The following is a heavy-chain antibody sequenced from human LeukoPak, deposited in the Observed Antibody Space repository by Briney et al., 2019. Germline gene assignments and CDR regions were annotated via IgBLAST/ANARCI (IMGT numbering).Heavy chain of an antibody. CDR1: GRSFSGYY. CDR3: ARVGYDISTHFDY. D-gene: IGHD3-9*01. J-gene: IGHJ4*02. Sequence: SETLSLTCAVYGRSFSGYYWSWIRQPPGKGLEWIGEINHSGSTNYNPSLKSRVTISVDTSKNQFSLKLSSVTAADTAVYYCARVGYDISTHFDYWGQGTLVTVSS. CDR2: INHSGST. V-gene: IGHV4-34*01.